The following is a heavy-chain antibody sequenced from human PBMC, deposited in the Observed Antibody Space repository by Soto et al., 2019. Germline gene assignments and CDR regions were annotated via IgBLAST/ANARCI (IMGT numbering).Heavy chain of an antibody. CDR1: GYTFTSYA. CDR2: INAGNGNT. D-gene: IGHD3-9*01. CDR3: ARDRGLRYFDWLLKGHYYYGMDV. Sequence: GASVKVSCKASGYTFTSYAMHWVRQAPGQRLEWMGWINAGNGNTKYSQKFQGRVTITRDTSASTAYMELSSLRSEDTAVYYCARDRGLRYFDWLLKGHYYYGMDVWGQGTTVTVSS. V-gene: IGHV1-3*01. J-gene: IGHJ6*02.